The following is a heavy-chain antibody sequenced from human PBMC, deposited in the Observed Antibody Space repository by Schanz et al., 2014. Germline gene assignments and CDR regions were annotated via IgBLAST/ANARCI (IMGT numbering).Heavy chain of an antibody. J-gene: IGHJ5*02. Sequence: QVQLQESGPGLVKPSQTLSLTCTVSGGSVSSGGDYWSWIRQHPGKGLEWIGFISYSGSTYYNPSLKSRLTISGDTSKNQFSLNLSSVTAADTAVYYCAREPLSGYNWFDPWGQGSLVTVSS. CDR3: AREPLSGYNWFDP. CDR2: ISYSGST. V-gene: IGHV4-31*03. D-gene: IGHD6-25*01. CDR1: GGSVSSGGDY.